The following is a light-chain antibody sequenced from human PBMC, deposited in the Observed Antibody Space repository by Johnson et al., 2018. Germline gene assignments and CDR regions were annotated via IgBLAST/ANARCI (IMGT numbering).Light chain of an antibody. CDR2: ENN. V-gene: IGLV1-51*02. CDR1: SSNIGNNY. J-gene: IGLJ1*01. Sequence: QSVLTQPPSVSAAPGQKVTISCSGSSSNIGNNYVSWYQQLQGTAPKLLIYENNKRPSGIPDRFSGSKSGTSATLGITGLQTGDEADYYCGTGDSSLSAGNVFGTGTKVTVL. CDR3: GTGDSSLSAGNV.